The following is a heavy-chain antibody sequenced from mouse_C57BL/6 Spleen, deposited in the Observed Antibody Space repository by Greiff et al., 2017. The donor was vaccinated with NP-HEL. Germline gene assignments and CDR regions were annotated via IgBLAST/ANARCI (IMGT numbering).Heavy chain of an antibody. D-gene: IGHD1-1*02. Sequence: QVQLQQPGAELVRPGTSVKLSCKASGYTFTSYWMHWVKQRPGQGLEWIGVIDPSDSYTNYNQKFKCKATLTVDTSSSTAYMQLSSLTSEDSAVDYCARESYGRFAYWGQGTLVTVSA. CDR1: GYTFTSYW. J-gene: IGHJ3*01. CDR3: ARESYGRFAY. CDR2: IDPSDSYT. V-gene: IGHV1-59*01.